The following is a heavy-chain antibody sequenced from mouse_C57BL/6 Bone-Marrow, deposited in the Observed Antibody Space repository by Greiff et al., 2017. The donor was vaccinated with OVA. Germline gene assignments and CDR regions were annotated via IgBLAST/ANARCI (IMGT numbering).Heavy chain of an antibody. CDR2: IDPNSGGT. CDR3: ARKSADDSSFDY. Sequence: QVQLQQPGAELVKPGASVKLSCKASGYTFTSYWMHWVKQRPGRGLEWIGRIDPNSGGTTYNEKFKSKATLTVDKPSSTAYMQLISLTSEDSSVFYCARKSADDSSFDYWGQGTTLTVSS. V-gene: IGHV1-72*01. J-gene: IGHJ2*01. D-gene: IGHD2-3*01. CDR1: GYTFTSYW.